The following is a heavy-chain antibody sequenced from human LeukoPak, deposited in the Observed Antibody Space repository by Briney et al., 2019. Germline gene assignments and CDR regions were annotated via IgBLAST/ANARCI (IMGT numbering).Heavy chain of an antibody. CDR2: ISATSSDV. J-gene: IGHJ4*02. CDR1: GFAFESFT. Sequence: PGGSLRLSCAGSGFAFESFTMTWVRQAPGKGLEWVSLISATSSDVNYVESVRGRFTTSRDNAKNSLFLLMDSLRVEDTAIYYCAKGLFSAYDKYLDSWGQGTLVTVSS. D-gene: IGHD5-12*01. CDR3: AKGLFSAYDKYLDS. V-gene: IGHV3-21*04.